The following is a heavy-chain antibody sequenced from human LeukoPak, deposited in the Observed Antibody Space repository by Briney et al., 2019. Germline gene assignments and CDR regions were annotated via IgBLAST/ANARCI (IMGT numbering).Heavy chain of an antibody. D-gene: IGHD5-24*01. CDR1: GYTFTSYG. Sequence: ASVKVSCKASGYTFTSYGISWVRQAPGQGLEWMGWISAYNGNTNYAQKFQGWVTMTRDTSISTAYMELSRLRSDDTAVYYCARGSGMATMGGAFDIWGQGTMVTVSS. CDR2: ISAYNGNT. CDR3: ARGSGMATMGGAFDI. V-gene: IGHV1-18*01. J-gene: IGHJ3*02.